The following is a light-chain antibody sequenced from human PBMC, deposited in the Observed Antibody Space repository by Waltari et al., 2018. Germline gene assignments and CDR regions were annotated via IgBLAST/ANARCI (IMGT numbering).Light chain of an antibody. CDR2: AAS. Sequence: IQMTQSPSSLSASVGDRVTITCRASQGISNDLAWFQQKPGKVPKLLIYAASTLQLGFPSRFSGRGSGTDFSLTISSLQPEDFATYYCQQSDSLPLTFAGGTKVEIK. CDR1: QGISND. J-gene: IGKJ4*01. V-gene: IGKV1-27*01. CDR3: QQSDSLPLT.